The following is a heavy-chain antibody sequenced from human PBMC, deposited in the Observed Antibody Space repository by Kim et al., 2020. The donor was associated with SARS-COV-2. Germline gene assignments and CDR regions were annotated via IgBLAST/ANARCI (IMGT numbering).Heavy chain of an antibody. Sequence: DYAVSVKSRITINPDTSKNQFSLQLNSVTPEDTAVYYCARHGGALGSFDPWGQGTLVTVSS. CDR3: ARHGGALGSFDP. J-gene: IGHJ5*02. D-gene: IGHD3-10*01. V-gene: IGHV6-1*01.